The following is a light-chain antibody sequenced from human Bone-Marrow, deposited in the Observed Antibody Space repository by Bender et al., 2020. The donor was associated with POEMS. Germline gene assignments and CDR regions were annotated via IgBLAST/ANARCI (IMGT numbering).Light chain of an antibody. J-gene: IGLJ2*01. CDR3: CSSATTNTFI. Sequence: SDLTQPASVSGSPGQSITISCTGISSDVGVSYYVSWYQQHPGKAPKLMIYDVSNRPSGVSNRFSGSKSGNTASLTISGLQAEDEANYYCCSSATTNTFIFGGGTTLTVL. V-gene: IGLV2-14*03. CDR2: DVS. CDR1: SSDVGVSYY.